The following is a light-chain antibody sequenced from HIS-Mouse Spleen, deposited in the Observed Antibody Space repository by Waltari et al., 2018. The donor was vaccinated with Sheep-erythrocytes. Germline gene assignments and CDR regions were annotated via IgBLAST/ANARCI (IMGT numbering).Light chain of an antibody. CDR2: EGS. CDR3: CSYAGSSTPWV. CDR1: SSDVGSYNL. J-gene: IGLJ3*02. Sequence: QSALTQPASVSGSPGQSITISCTGTSSDVGSYNLVSWYQQHPGKAPKPMIYEGSKRPSEISNLFSGSKSGNTASLTISGRQAEDEADYYCCSYAGSSTPWVFGGGTKLTGL. V-gene: IGLV2-23*01.